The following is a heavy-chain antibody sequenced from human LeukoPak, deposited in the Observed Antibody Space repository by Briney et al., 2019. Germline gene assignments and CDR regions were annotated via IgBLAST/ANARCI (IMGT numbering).Heavy chain of an antibody. J-gene: IGHJ4*02. D-gene: IGHD3-9*01. CDR1: GFTFGDYA. V-gene: IGHV3-49*03. CDR3: TREVGYYDILTGPVDY. Sequence: GGSLRLSCTASGFTFGDYAMSWFRQAPGKGLEWVGFIRSKAYGGTTEYAASVKGRFTISRDDSKSIAYLQMNSLKTEDTAVYYCTREVGYYDILTGPVDYWGQGTLVTVSP. CDR2: IRSKAYGGTT.